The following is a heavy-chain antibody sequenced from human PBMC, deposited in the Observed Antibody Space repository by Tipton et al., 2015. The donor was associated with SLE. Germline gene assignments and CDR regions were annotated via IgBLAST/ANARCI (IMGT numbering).Heavy chain of an antibody. CDR3: ARFQRQQLASYFQH. D-gene: IGHD6-13*01. Sequence: QLVQSGGGLVQPGRSLRLSCAASGFTFSSYSMNWVRQAPGKGLEWVSSISSSSSYIYYADSVKGRFTISRDNAKNSLYLQMNSLRAEDTAVYYCARFQRQQLASYFQHWGQGTLVTVSS. J-gene: IGHJ1*01. CDR2: ISSSSSYI. CDR1: GFTFSSYS. V-gene: IGHV3-21*01.